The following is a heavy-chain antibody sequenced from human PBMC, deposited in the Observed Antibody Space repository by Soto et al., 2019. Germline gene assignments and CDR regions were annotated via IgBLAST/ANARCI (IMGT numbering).Heavy chain of an antibody. CDR3: AKGCECSSTSCYTCYYYYGMDV. Sequence: PGGSLRLSCAASGFTFSSYAMSWVRQAPGKGLEWVSAISGSGGSTYYADSVKGRFTISRDNSKNTLYLQMNSLRAEDTAVYYCAKGCECSSTSCYTCYYYYGMDVWGQGTTVTVSS. CDR2: ISGSGGST. CDR1: GFTFSSYA. V-gene: IGHV3-23*01. D-gene: IGHD2-2*02. J-gene: IGHJ6*02.